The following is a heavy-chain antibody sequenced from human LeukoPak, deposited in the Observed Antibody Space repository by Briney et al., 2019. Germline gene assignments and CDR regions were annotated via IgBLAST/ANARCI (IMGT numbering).Heavy chain of an antibody. CDR3: ARDSGITMVRGVIQYYFDY. Sequence: PGRSLRLSCAASGFTFSSYAMHWVRQAPGKGLEWVAVISYDGSNKYYADSVKGRFTISRDNSKNTLYLQMNSLRAEDTAVYYCARDSGITMVRGVIQYYFDYWGQGTLVTVSS. CDR1: GFTFSSYA. V-gene: IGHV3-30-3*01. J-gene: IGHJ4*02. CDR2: ISYDGSNK. D-gene: IGHD3-10*01.